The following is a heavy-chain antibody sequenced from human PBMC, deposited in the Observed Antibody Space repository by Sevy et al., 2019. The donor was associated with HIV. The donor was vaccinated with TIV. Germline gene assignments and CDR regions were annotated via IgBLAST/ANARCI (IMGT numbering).Heavy chain of an antibody. CDR2: IIPIFGTA. CDR3: ARESDILTGFRFDY. J-gene: IGHJ4*02. CDR1: GGTFSSYA. Sequence: ASVKVSCKASGGTFSSYAISWVQQAPGQGLEWMGRIIPIFGTANYAQKFQGRVTITADESTSTAYMELSSLRSEDTAVYYCARESDILTGFRFDYWGQGTLVTVSS. V-gene: IGHV1-69*13. D-gene: IGHD3-9*01.